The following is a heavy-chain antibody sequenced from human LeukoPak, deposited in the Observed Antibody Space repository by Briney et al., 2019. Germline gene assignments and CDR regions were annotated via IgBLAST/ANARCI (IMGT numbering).Heavy chain of an antibody. J-gene: IGHJ5*02. CDR2: IYPGDSDT. CDR3: VRWGRPSGFDP. CDR1: GYSFPNYW. Sequence: GESLKISCKSSGYSFPNYWIGWVRQMPGKGLEWMGIIYPGDSDTRYRPSFQGQVTISADKSISTAYLQWSTLKASDTAMYYCVRWGRPSGFDPWGQGTLVTVSS. D-gene: IGHD2-15*01. V-gene: IGHV5-51*01.